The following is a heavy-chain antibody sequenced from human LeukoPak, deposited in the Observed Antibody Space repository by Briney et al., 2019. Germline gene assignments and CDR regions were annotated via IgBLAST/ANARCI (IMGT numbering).Heavy chain of an antibody. Sequence: PGGSLRLSCAASGFTFSSYSMNWVRQAPGKGLEWVSSISSISSYIYYADSVKGRFTISRDNAKNSLYLQMNSLRAEDTAVYYCARDYSSSWYDYFDYWGQGSLVTVSS. J-gene: IGHJ4*02. D-gene: IGHD6-13*01. CDR3: ARDYSSSWYDYFDY. CDR2: ISSISSYI. CDR1: GFTFSSYS. V-gene: IGHV3-21*01.